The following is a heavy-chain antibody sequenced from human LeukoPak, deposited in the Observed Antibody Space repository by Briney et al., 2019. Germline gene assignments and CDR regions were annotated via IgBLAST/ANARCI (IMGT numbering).Heavy chain of an antibody. Sequence: SETLSLTCTVSGGSISSSSYYWGWNRQPPGKGLEWIGSIYYSGSTYYNPSLKSRVTISVDTSKYQFSLKLSSVTAADTAVYYCARRSWLQLWLEDYWGQGTLVTVSS. CDR3: ARRSWLQLWLEDY. J-gene: IGHJ4*02. V-gene: IGHV4-39*01. CDR1: GGSISSSSYY. CDR2: IYYSGST. D-gene: IGHD5-18*01.